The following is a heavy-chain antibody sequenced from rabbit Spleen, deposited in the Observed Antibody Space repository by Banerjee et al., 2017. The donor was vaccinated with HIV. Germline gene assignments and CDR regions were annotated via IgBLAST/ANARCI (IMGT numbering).Heavy chain of an antibody. Sequence: QEQLVESGGGLVQPGGSLKLSCKVSGFDLSNYGVSWVRQAPGKGLEWIGYIDPIFSSTHYATWVKGRFTISSHNAQNTLYLQLNSLTAADTATYFCVRDYKFYFNLWGQGTLVTVS. D-gene: IGHD1-1*01. V-gene: IGHV1S8*01. CDR2: IDPIFSST. J-gene: IGHJ4*01. CDR3: VRDYKFYFNL. CDR1: GFDLSNYG.